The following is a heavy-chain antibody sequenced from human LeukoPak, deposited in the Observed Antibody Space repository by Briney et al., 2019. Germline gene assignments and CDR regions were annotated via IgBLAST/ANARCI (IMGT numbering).Heavy chain of an antibody. D-gene: IGHD3-10*01. Sequence: SETLSLTCAVSGYSISSGYYWGWIRQPPRKGLEWIGSIYHSGSTYYNPSLKSRVTISVDTSKNQFSLKLSSVTAADTAVYYCARDRDYGSGSYYDYWGQGTLVTVSS. CDR2: IYHSGST. V-gene: IGHV4-38-2*02. CDR3: ARDRDYGSGSYYDY. J-gene: IGHJ4*02. CDR1: GYSISSGYY.